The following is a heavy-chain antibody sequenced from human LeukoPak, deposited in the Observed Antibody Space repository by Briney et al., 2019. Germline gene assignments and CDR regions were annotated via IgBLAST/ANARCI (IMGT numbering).Heavy chain of an antibody. V-gene: IGHV4-59*01. CDR3: AREGGGSSWSEYYFDY. CDR2: FYYSGST. D-gene: IGHD6-13*01. J-gene: IGHJ4*03. Sequence: PSETLSLTCTVSGGSITSNYWSWIRQPPGKGLEWIGHFYYSGSTNYNPSFKSRVTISADTSKNQFSLKLSSVTAADTAVYYCAREGGGSSWSEYYFDYWGQGTTVTVS. CDR1: GGSITSNY.